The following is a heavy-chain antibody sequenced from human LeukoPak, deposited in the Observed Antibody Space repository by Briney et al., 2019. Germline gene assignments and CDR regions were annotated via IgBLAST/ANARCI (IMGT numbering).Heavy chain of an antibody. CDR1: GFTFSSYG. J-gene: IGHJ1*01. CDR2: VSSTSRFI. V-gene: IGHV3-21*01. CDR3: ARDLRGYPY. Sequence: GGSLRLSCAASGFTFSSYGMSWVRQAPGKGLEWVSFVSSTSRFISYADSVKGRFTISRDNAKNSPYLQMTSLRAEDTAVYYCARDLRGYPYWGQGTLVTVSS. D-gene: IGHD3-22*01.